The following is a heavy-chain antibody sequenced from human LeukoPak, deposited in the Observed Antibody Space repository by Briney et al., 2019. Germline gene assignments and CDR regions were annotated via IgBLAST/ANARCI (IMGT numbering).Heavy chain of an antibody. CDR1: GGSISSSSYY. V-gene: IGHV4-39*07. Sequence: SETLSLTCTVSGGSISSSSYYWGWIRQPPGKGLEWIGSIYYSGSTYYNPSLKSRVTISVDTSKNQFSLKLSSVTAADTAVYYCARERGDTAMVNYYYYYYGVDVWGQGTTVTSP. CDR2: IYYSGST. J-gene: IGHJ6*02. D-gene: IGHD5-18*01. CDR3: ARERGDTAMVNYYYYYYGVDV.